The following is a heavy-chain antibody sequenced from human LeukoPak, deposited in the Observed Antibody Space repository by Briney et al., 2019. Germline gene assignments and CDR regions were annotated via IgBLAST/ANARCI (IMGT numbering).Heavy chain of an antibody. J-gene: IGHJ4*02. CDR1: GFPFSSYW. CDR2: IKQDGSKK. D-gene: IGHD2/OR15-2a*01. CDR3: ARAQSRTGTYFLWDY. Sequence: GGSLRLSCVASGFPFSSYWMTWVRQAPGKGLEWVANIKQDGSKKSYVDSVKGRFTISRDNAKNSLYLQMNSLRPEDTAVYYCARAQSRTGTYFLWDYWGQETLVTVSS. V-gene: IGHV3-7*01.